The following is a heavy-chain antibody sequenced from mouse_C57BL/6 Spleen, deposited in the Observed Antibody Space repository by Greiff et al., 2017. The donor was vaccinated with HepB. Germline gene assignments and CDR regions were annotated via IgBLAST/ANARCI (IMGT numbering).Heavy chain of an antibody. J-gene: IGHJ4*01. CDR1: GFTFSDYG. CDR2: ISSGSSTI. CDR3: ARGATEAMDY. D-gene: IGHD3-1*01. V-gene: IGHV5-17*01. Sequence: EVHLVESGGGLVKPGGSLKLSCAASGFTFSDYGMHWVRQAPEKGLEWVAYISSGSSTIYYADTVKGRFTIARDNAKNTLFLQMTRLRSEDTAMYYCARGATEAMDYWGQGTSVTVSS.